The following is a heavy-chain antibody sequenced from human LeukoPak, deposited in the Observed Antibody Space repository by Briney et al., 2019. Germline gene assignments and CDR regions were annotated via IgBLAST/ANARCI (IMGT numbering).Heavy chain of an antibody. J-gene: IGHJ6*03. CDR3: ASSKWSAGGNYYYYMDV. Sequence: ASVKVSCKASGYTFTSYGISWVRQAPGQGLEWMGWISAYNGNTNYAQKFQGRVIMTIDTSTSTAYMELRSLRSDDTAVYYCASSKWSAGGNYYYYMDVWGKGTTVAASS. V-gene: IGHV1-18*01. D-gene: IGHD6-13*01. CDR1: GYTFTSYG. CDR2: ISAYNGNT.